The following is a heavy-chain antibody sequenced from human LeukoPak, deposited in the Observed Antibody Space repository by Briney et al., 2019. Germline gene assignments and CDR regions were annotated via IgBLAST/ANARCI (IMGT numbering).Heavy chain of an antibody. D-gene: IGHD6-13*01. Sequence: PGGSLRLSCAASGFTFSGYWMNWVRQAPGKGPEWLANIKQDGSEQHYVDSVKGRFTISRDNAKKTLYLQMNSLRPEDTALYYCAKDYGYSSSWYDYWGQGTLVTVSS. CDR2: IKQDGSEQ. J-gene: IGHJ4*02. V-gene: IGHV3-7*03. CDR3: AKDYGYSSSWYDY. CDR1: GFTFSGYW.